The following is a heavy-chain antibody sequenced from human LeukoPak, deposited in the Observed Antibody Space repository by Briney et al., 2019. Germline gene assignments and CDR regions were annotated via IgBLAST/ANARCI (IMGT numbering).Heavy chain of an antibody. CDR1: GFTFSSYS. CDR2: ISSSSSYI. Sequence: GGSLRLSCAASGFTFSSYSMNWVRQAPGKGLEWVSSISSSSSYIYYADSVKGRFTISRDNAKNSLYLQMNSLRAEDTAVYYCARDPAGSGSYYYDYWGQGTLVTVSS. D-gene: IGHD3-10*01. CDR3: ARDPAGSGSYYYDY. J-gene: IGHJ4*02. V-gene: IGHV3-21*01.